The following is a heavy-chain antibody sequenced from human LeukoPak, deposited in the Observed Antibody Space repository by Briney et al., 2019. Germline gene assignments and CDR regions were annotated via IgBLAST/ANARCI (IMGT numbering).Heavy chain of an antibody. CDR2: IRSKANSYAT. D-gene: IGHD4-11*01. V-gene: IGHV3-73*01. J-gene: IGHJ4*02. CDR1: GFTFSGSA. CDR3: TRLSDYSTNDY. Sequence: GGSLRLSCAASGFTFSGSAMHWVRQASGKGLEWVGRIRSKANSYATAYAASVKGRFTISRDDSKNTAYLQKNSLKTEDTAVYYCTRLSDYSTNDYWGQGTLVTVSS.